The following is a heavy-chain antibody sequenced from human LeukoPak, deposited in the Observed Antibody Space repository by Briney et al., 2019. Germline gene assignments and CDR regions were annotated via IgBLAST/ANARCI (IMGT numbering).Heavy chain of an antibody. CDR2: ISAYNGNT. CDR3: ARDRFCSGPRCSYYFDY. D-gene: IGHD2-15*01. CDR1: GYTFTSYD. V-gene: IGHV1-18*01. Sequence: GASVKVSCKASGYTFTSYDISWVRQAPGQGLEWMGWISAYNGNTSYAQKFQGRLTMTTDTSTSILYMELSSLRSEDSAVYYCARDRFCSGPRCSYYFDYWGQGTLVTVSS. J-gene: IGHJ4*02.